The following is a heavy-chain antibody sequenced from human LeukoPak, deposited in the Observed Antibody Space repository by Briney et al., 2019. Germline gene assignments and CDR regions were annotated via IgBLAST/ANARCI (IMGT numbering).Heavy chain of an antibody. CDR2: IYTSGST. Sequence: SETLSLTCTVSGGSIRTYYWSWIRQPPGKGLEWIGYIYTSGSTNYNPSLRSRVTMSLDTSENQFPLKLSSVTAADTAVYYCARGDFYRYYFDYWGQGTLVTVSS. J-gene: IGHJ4*02. D-gene: IGHD2/OR15-2a*01. CDR1: GGSIRTYY. V-gene: IGHV4-4*09. CDR3: ARGDFYRYYFDY.